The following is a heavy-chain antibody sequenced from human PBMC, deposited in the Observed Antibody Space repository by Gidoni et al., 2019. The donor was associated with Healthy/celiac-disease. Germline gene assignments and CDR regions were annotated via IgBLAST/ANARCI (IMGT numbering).Heavy chain of an antibody. CDR2: ISSSSSTI. J-gene: IGHJ4*02. D-gene: IGHD4-17*01. CDR1: GFNFRSYS. V-gene: IGHV3-48*01. CDR3: ARGEWIMTTVYHPGY. Sequence: PGFNFRSYSMNWVRQAPGKGLEWVSYISSSSSTIYYADSVKGRFTISRDNAKNSLYLQMNSLRAEDTALYYCARGEWIMTTVYHPGYWGQGTLVTVSS.